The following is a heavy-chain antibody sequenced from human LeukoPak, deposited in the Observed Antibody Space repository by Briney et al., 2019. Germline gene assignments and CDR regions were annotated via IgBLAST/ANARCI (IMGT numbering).Heavy chain of an antibody. Sequence: PGGSLRLSCAASGFTFDDYAMHWVRQAPGKGLEWVSGISWNSGSIGYVDSVKGRFTISRDNAENSLYLQMNSLRAEDTAVYYCAREGAPMVRTTIIRDAFDIWGQGTMVIVSS. V-gene: IGHV3-9*01. CDR3: AREGAPMVRTTIIRDAFDI. CDR1: GFTFDDYA. CDR2: ISWNSGSI. J-gene: IGHJ3*02. D-gene: IGHD3-10*01.